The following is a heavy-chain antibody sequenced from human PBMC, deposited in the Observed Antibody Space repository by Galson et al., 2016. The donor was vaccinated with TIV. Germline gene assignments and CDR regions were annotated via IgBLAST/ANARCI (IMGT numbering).Heavy chain of an antibody. CDR3: ARDAPYSSSWSIDY. J-gene: IGHJ4*02. CDR2: ISGYDTNT. V-gene: IGHV1-18*04. Sequence: SVKVSCKASGYTFTNYGISWVRQAPGQGLEWMGWISGYDTNTEYVQKLQDRVTMTKDTSTSTAYMELRSLRYDNTAVYYCARDAPYSSSWSIDYWGQGSLVTVSS. CDR1: GYTFTNYG. D-gene: IGHD6-13*01.